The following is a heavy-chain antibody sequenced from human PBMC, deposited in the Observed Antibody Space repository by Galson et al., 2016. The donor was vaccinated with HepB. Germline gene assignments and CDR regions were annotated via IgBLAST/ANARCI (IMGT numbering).Heavy chain of an antibody. D-gene: IGHD1-14*01. V-gene: IGHV1-46*01. Sequence: SVKVSCKASGYSFSSYYIHWVRQAPGQGLQWMGRFNPSGASTSHAQKFQGRVTMARDTSTSTVYMELSSLRSEDTAVYYCARDGPAGSFDYWGQGTLVTVSS. J-gene: IGHJ4*02. CDR3: ARDGPAGSFDY. CDR1: GYSFSSYY. CDR2: FNPSGAST.